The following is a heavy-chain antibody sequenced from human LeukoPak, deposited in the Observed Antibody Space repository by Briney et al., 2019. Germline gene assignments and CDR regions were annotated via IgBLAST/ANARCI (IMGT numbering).Heavy chain of an antibody. CDR2: IYYGGSP. Sequence: PSETLSLTCNVSGGSISTTTNSWRWAWIRQHPTKGLEWIGSIYYGGSPYYTSSLKSRVTISVDTSKNQFSLKLASLTAADTAVYYCARRPIVGSTGFYFDPWGPGTLVTVSS. CDR3: ARRPIVGSTGFYFDP. V-gene: IGHV4-39*01. J-gene: IGHJ5*02. CDR1: GGSISTTTNS. D-gene: IGHD1-26*01.